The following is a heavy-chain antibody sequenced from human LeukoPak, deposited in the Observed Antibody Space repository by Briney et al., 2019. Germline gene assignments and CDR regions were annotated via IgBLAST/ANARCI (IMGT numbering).Heavy chain of an antibody. CDR1: GFTFDDYG. J-gene: IGHJ4*02. D-gene: IGHD1-26*01. V-gene: IGHV3-20*04. Sequence: PGGSLRLSCAASGFTFDDYGMSWVRQAPGQGLEWVSCFSWNGGSTDYAESVKGRFTISRDTAKNSLYLQMNSLRVEDTALYYCARREATSRGHEYWGQGTLVTVSS. CDR3: ARREATSRGHEY. CDR2: FSWNGGST.